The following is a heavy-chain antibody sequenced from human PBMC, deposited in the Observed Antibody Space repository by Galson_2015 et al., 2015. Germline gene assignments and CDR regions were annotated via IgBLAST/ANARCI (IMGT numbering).Heavy chain of an antibody. D-gene: IGHD4-17*01. J-gene: IGHJ6*02. CDR3: ARDHGDFHDYYYGMDV. Sequence: SLRLSCAASGFTFSSYSMNWVRQAPGKGLEWVSSISSSSSYIYYADSVKGRFTISRDNAKNSLYLQMNSLRAEDTAVYYCARDHGDFHDYYYGMDVWGQGTTVTVSS. CDR1: GFTFSSYS. CDR2: ISSSSSYI. V-gene: IGHV3-21*01.